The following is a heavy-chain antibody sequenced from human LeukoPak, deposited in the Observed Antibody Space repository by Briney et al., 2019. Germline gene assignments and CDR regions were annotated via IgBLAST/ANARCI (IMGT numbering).Heavy chain of an antibody. J-gene: IGHJ4*02. Sequence: GGSLRLSCAASGFTFNSYEMNWVRQAPGKGLEWVSSISSSSSYIYYADSVKDRFTISRDNAKNSLYLQMNSLRAEDTAVYYCVRDNRGLISSSTNFDYWGQGTLVTVSS. D-gene: IGHD6-6*01. CDR2: ISSSSSYI. CDR1: GFTFNSYE. CDR3: VRDNRGLISSSTNFDY. V-gene: IGHV3-21*01.